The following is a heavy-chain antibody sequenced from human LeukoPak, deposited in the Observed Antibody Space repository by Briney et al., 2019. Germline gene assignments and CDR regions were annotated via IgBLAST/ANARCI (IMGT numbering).Heavy chain of an antibody. CDR2: IYYSGST. Sequence: SETLSLTCTVSGGSISSGDYYWSWIRQPPGKGMEWIGYIYYSGSTYYNPSLKSRVTISVDTSKNQFSLKLSSVTAADTAVYYCARANSPPYCGGDCSHWYFDLWGRGTLVTVSS. CDR3: ARANSPPYCGGDCSHWYFDL. CDR1: GGSISSGDYY. D-gene: IGHD2-21*02. J-gene: IGHJ2*01. V-gene: IGHV4-30-4*01.